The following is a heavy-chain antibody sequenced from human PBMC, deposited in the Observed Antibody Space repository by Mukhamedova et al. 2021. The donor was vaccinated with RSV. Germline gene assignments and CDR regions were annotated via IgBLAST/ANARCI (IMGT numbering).Heavy chain of an antibody. V-gene: IGHV3-30*04. J-gene: IGHJ4*02. D-gene: IGHD3-10*01. Sequence: SYTMHWLRQAPGKGLEWVAVISYDGNNKYYTDSVKGRFTISRDNSKNTLYLQMNSLSAEDTAVYYCARDENGFAYGDYWGQGPPV. CDR1: SYT. CDR2: ISYDGNNK. CDR3: ARDENGFAYGDY.